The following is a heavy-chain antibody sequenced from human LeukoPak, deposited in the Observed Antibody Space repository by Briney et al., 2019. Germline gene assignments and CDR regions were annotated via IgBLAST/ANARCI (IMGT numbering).Heavy chain of an antibody. CDR3: ARRLASVATAGYWFDP. J-gene: IGHJ5*02. Sequence: PSETLSLTCTVSGDSISSYYWSWIRQPPGKGLEWIGYIYYSGSTNYSPSLKSRVTISVDTSKNQLSLKLSSVTAADTAVYYCARRLASVATAGYWFDPWGQGTLATVSS. CDR2: IYYSGST. D-gene: IGHD6-13*01. CDR1: GDSISSYY. V-gene: IGHV4-59*01.